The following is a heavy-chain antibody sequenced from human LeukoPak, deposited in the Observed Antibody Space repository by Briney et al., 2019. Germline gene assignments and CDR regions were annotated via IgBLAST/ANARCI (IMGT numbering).Heavy chain of an antibody. D-gene: IGHD5-12*01. V-gene: IGHV1-69*08. CDR2: IIAILDTA. Sequence: SVKVSCKASGGSFSDYSISWVRQAPGQGLEWMGRIIAILDTAHYAQKFQGRFTITADKSTTTIYMELSSLRSDDTAVYYCVRSGYDYDWFDPWGQGTLVTVSS. CDR1: GGSFSDYS. J-gene: IGHJ5*02. CDR3: VRSGYDYDWFDP.